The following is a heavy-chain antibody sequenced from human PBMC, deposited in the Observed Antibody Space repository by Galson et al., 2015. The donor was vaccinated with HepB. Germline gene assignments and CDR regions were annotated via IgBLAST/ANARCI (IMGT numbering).Heavy chain of an antibody. Sequence: FLRLSCAASGFTFSSLGMTWVRQAPGKGLECVSAIGVNPGNTDYADSVRGRFTISRDNSKNMLYLQMNNLRAEDTAVYYCAKGTTNIDYWGQGTLVTVSS. CDR3: AKGTTNIDY. CDR1: GFTFSSLG. CDR2: IGVNPGNT. J-gene: IGHJ4*02. V-gene: IGHV3-23*01. D-gene: IGHD1-1*01.